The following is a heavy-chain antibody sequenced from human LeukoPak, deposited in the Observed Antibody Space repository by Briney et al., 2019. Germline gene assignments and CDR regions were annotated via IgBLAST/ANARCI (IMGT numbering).Heavy chain of an antibody. CDR3: ARAGGYSGYEGAFDI. CDR2: INPNSGGT. Sequence: ASVKVSCKASGYTFTGYYMHWVRQAPGQGLEWMGWINPNSGGTNYAQKFQGRVTMTRDTSISTAYMELSRLRSDDTAVYYCARAGGYSGYEGAFDIWGQGTMVTVSS. D-gene: IGHD5-12*01. J-gene: IGHJ3*02. CDR1: GYTFTGYY. V-gene: IGHV1-2*02.